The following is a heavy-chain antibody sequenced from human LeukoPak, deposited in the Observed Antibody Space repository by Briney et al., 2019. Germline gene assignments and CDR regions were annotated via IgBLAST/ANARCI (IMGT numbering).Heavy chain of an antibody. J-gene: IGHJ5*02. CDR3: ARTKSGKYGSGSYYSNWFDP. V-gene: IGHV4-59*01. CDR1: GDSISSYY. D-gene: IGHD3-10*01. Sequence: SETLSLTCTVSGDSISSYYWSWIRQPPGKGLEWIGYIYYSGSTNYNPSLKSRVTISVDTSKNQFSLKLTSVTAADMAVYYCARTKSGKYGSGSYYSNWFDPWGQGTLVTVSS. CDR2: IYYSGST.